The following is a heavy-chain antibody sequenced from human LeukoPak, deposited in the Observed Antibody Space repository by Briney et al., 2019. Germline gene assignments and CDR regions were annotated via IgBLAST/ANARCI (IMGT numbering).Heavy chain of an antibody. Sequence: SETLSLTCTVSSGSINSYCWSWIRQPPGKGLEWIGYICYSGSTNYNPSLKSRVTISIDTSKNQVSLKLSSVTAADTALYYCARSSRGAAAGFDYWGQGTLVTVSS. CDR2: ICYSGST. J-gene: IGHJ4*02. CDR3: ARSSRGAAAGFDY. V-gene: IGHV4-59*01. CDR1: SGSINSYC. D-gene: IGHD6-13*01.